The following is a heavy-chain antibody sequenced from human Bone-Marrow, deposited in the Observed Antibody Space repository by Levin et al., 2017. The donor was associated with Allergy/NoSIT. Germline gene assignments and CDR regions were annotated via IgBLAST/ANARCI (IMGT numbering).Heavy chain of an antibody. CDR1: GYSFNNHW. D-gene: IGHD2-2*01. CDR2: VYPSDSDT. CDR3: ARRRGVNTNCYDGVDY. Sequence: AGGSLRLSCKASGYSFNNHWIGWVRQMPGKGLEWMGIVYPSDSDTRYNPSFQGQVTISADKSITTAYLQWYSLKAADTAMYYCARRRGVNTNCYDGVDYWGQGTLVTVSS. J-gene: IGHJ4*02. V-gene: IGHV5-51*01.